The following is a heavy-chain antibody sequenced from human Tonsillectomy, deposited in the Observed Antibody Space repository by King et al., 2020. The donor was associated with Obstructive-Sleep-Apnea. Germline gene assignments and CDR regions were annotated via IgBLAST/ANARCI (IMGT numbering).Heavy chain of an antibody. V-gene: IGHV3-23*04. CDR1: GFTFSSYA. D-gene: IGHD3-16*01. CDR3: AVFYDYVWGNYGGRHFDD. J-gene: IGHJ4*02. Sequence: QLVESGGGLVQPGGSLRLSCAVSGFTFSSYAMTWVRQAPGKGLEWVSTIRDHGGAMYYADSVKGRFAVSRDNSKNTLYLQMNSLRVEDTAVYYCAVFYDYVWGNYGGRHFDDWGQGTLVTVSS. CDR2: IRDHGGAM.